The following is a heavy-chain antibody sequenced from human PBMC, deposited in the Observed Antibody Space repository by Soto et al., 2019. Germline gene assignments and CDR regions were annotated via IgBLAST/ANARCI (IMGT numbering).Heavy chain of an antibody. CDR2: TYYRSKWYN. J-gene: IGHJ5*02. CDR3: TRAHVGSDRYILEPFDP. V-gene: IGHV6-1*01. CDR1: ADSVSSNGAT. Sequence: SQTLSLTCAISADSVSSNGATWNWIRQSPSRGLEWLGRTYYRSKWYNDYEISVKSRITINPDTSTNQFSLRLNSVIPEDTAVYYCTRAHVGSDRYILEPFDPWGQGTLVTVSS. D-gene: IGHD1-1*01.